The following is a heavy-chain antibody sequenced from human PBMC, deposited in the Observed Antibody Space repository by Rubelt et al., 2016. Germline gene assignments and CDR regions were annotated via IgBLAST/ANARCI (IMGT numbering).Heavy chain of an antibody. CDR3: AREGTYFDY. CDR2: INHSGSA. V-gene: IGHV4-34*01. Sequence: QVQLQQWGTGLLKPSETLSLTCALFGGSFSGYYWTWIRQPPGKGLEWIGEINHSGSANYNLSLKSRFTISVDTSKNQFSLKLSSVTAADTAVYYCAREGTYFDYWGQANLVTVTS. J-gene: IGHJ4*02. CDR1: GGSFSGYY.